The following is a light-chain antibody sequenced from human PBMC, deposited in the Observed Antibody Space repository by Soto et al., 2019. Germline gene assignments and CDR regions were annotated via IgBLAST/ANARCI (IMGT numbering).Light chain of an antibody. J-gene: IGLJ1*01. Sequence: QSVLTQPASVSGSPGQSITISCTGTSSDVGDHNYVAWYQQHPGKAPKLIIYDVNNRPSGISNRFSGFKSGNTASLTISWLQAEDEADYFCSSPTSSSTYVFGTETKVTVL. CDR1: SSDVGDHNY. CDR3: SSPTSSSTYV. CDR2: DVN. V-gene: IGLV2-14*03.